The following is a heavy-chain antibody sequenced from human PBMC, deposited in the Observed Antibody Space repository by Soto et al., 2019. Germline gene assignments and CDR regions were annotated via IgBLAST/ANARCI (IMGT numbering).Heavy chain of an antibody. Sequence: GGSLRLSCAASGFTVSSNYMSWVRQAPGKGLEWISIIYSAGNTYYADSVKGRFTISRDNSKNTLYLQMNSLGAEDTAVYYCARVFVGGGPTINNYYGRDVGGQGTTVTVSS. J-gene: IGHJ6*02. CDR1: GFTVSSNY. D-gene: IGHD2-21*01. CDR2: IYSAGNT. CDR3: ARVFVGGGPTINNYYGRDV. V-gene: IGHV3-66*01.